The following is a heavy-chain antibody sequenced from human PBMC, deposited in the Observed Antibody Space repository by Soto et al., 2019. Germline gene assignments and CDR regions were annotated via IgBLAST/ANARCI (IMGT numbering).Heavy chain of an antibody. CDR3: AKEYDFWSGYTGY. CDR1: GFTFSSYA. J-gene: IGHJ4*02. V-gene: IGHV3-23*01. D-gene: IGHD3-3*01. Sequence: LRLSCAASGFTFSSYAMSWVRQAPGKGLEWVSAISGSGGATYYADSVKGRFTISRDNSKNTLYLQMNSLRAEDTAVYYCAKEYDFWSGYTGYWGQGTLVTVSS. CDR2: ISGSGGAT.